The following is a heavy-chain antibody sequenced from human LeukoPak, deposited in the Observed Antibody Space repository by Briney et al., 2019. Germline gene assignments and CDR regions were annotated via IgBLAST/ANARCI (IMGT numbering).Heavy chain of an antibody. CDR3: ARAAISGGAVAGPPTFDY. CDR1: GFSLSTSGMC. Sequence: RESGPALVKPTQTLTLTCTFSGFSLSTSGMCVSWIRQPPGKALEWLARIDWDDDKYYSTSLKTRLTISKDTSKNQVVLTMTNMDPVDTATYYCARAAISGGAVAGPPTFDYWGQGTLVTVSS. D-gene: IGHD6-19*01. J-gene: IGHJ4*02. CDR2: IDWDDDK. V-gene: IGHV2-70*11.